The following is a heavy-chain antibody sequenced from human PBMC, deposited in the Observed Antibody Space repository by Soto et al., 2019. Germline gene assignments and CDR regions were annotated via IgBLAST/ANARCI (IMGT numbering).Heavy chain of an antibody. Sequence: PSETLSLTCTVSGGSISGYYWSWIRQSPGKGLEWIGYIPYSGTTNYNPSLKSRVTISVDTSKNQFSLKLSSVTAADTAVYYCARRYGGNFDYWGQGTLVTVSS. D-gene: IGHD1-26*01. CDR3: ARRYGGNFDY. V-gene: IGHV4-59*01. CDR2: IPYSGTT. J-gene: IGHJ4*02. CDR1: GGSISGYY.